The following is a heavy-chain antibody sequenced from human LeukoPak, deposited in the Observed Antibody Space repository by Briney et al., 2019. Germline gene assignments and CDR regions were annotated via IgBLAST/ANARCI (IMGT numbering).Heavy chain of an antibody. CDR1: GFTFSSYA. CDR2: ISSSSSYI. J-gene: IGHJ4*02. Sequence: PGGSLRLSCAASGFTFSSYAMSWVRQAPGKGLEWVSSISSSSSYIYYADSVKGRFTISRDNAKNSLYLQMNSLRAEDTAVYYCARDRGTKQWLFFDYWGQGTLVTVSS. V-gene: IGHV3-21*01. D-gene: IGHD6-19*01. CDR3: ARDRGTKQWLFFDY.